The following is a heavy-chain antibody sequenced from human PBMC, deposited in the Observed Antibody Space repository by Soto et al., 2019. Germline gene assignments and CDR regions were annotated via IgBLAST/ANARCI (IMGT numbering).Heavy chain of an antibody. V-gene: IGHV4-39*01. Sequence: SETLSLTCTVSGGSISSSSYYWGWIRQPPGKGMEWIGSIFSRGSTYYNPSIKNRDTISVDTSKNQFSLKLTSVTAADTAVYYCARLAAAGYAFDIWGQGTMVT. CDR2: IFSRGST. D-gene: IGHD6-13*01. J-gene: IGHJ3*02. CDR3: ARLAAAGYAFDI. CDR1: GGSISSSSYY.